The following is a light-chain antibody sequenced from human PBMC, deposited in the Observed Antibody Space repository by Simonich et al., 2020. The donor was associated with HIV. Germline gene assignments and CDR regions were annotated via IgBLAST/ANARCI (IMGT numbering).Light chain of an antibody. Sequence: IQMTQSPSSLSASVGDRVTITCRASQGIRNDLGWYQQKPGKAPKLLLYAASRLESGVPSRFSGSGSGTDYTLTISSLQPEDFATYYCQQFYSTPQTFGQGTKVEIK. CDR3: QQFYSTPQT. CDR1: QGIRND. V-gene: IGKV1-NL1*01. J-gene: IGKJ1*01. CDR2: AAS.